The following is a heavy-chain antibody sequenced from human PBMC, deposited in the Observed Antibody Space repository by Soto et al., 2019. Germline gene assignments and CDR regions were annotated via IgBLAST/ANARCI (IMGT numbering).Heavy chain of an antibody. CDR2: IWYDGSNK. D-gene: IGHD1-26*01. CDR3: AREYVGATKGRGYYYYGMDV. V-gene: IGHV3-33*01. CDR1: GFTFSSYG. Sequence: SLRLSCAASGFTFSSYGMHWVRQAPGKGLEWVAVIWYDGSNKYYADSVKGRFTISRDNSKNTLYLQMNSLRAEDTAVYYCAREYVGATKGRGYYYYGMDVWGQGTTVTVSS. J-gene: IGHJ6*02.